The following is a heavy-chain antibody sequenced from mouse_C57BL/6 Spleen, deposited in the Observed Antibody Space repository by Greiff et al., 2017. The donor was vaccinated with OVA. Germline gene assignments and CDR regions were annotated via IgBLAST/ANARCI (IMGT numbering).Heavy chain of an antibody. D-gene: IGHD1-1*01. CDR2: IYPGSGST. CDR1: GYTFTSYW. J-gene: IGHJ2*01. CDR3: ARSLTTVVPYFDD. Sequence: VQLQQPGAELVKPGASVKMSCKASGYTFTSYWITWVKQRPGQGLEWIGDIYPGSGSTNYNEKFKSKATLTVDTSSSTAYMQLSSLTSEDSAVYYCARSLTTVVPYFDDWGQGTTLTVSS. V-gene: IGHV1-55*01.